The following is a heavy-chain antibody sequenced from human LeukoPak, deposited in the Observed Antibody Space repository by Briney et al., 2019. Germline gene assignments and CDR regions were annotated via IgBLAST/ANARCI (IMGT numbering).Heavy chain of an antibody. Sequence: GGSLRLSCAASGFTFSSYVMSWVRQAPGKGLECVSVISNDGDTYYADSVKGRFTISRDTSKNTVSLQMNSLRAEDTAVYYCAGDKTTGGWYEIDYWGQGTLVTVSS. CDR2: ISNDGDT. D-gene: IGHD6-19*01. CDR3: AGDKTTGGWYEIDY. J-gene: IGHJ4*02. CDR1: GFTFSSYV. V-gene: IGHV3-53*01.